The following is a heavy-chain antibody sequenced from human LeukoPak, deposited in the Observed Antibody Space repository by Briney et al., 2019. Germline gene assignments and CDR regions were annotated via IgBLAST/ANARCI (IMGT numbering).Heavy chain of an antibody. CDR3: ARDRTTSGYLDY. D-gene: IGHD3-22*01. CDR2: IYSGGST. Sequence: GGSLRLSCAASGFTVSSNYMSWVRQAPGKGLEWVSVIYSGGSTYYADSVKGRFTISRDNSKNTLYFQMNSLRAEDTAVYYCARDRTTSGYLDYWGQGTLVTVSS. J-gene: IGHJ4*02. V-gene: IGHV3-53*01. CDR1: GFTVSSNY.